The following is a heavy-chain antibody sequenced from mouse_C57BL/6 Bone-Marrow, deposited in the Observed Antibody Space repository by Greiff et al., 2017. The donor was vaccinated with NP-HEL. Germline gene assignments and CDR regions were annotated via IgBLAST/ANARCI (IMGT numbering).Heavy chain of an antibody. Sequence: VQLQQPGAELVRPGSSVKLSCKASGYTFTSYWMHWVKQRPVKGLEWIGNIYPSDSETHYNQKFKDKATLTVDKSSSTAYMQLSSLTSEDSAVYYCARTTTVVARYWYFDGWGTGTTVTVSS. CDR2: IYPSDSET. J-gene: IGHJ1*03. CDR3: ARTTTVVARYWYFDG. CDR1: GYTFTSYW. D-gene: IGHD1-1*01. V-gene: IGHV1-52*01.